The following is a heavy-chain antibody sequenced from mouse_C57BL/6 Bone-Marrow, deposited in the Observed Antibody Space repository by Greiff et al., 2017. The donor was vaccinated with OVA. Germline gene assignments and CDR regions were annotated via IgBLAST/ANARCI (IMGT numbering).Heavy chain of an antibody. V-gene: IGHV10-1*01. CDR3: VRSLYDGFFAY. D-gene: IGHD2-3*01. CDR2: IRSKSNNYAT. J-gene: IGHJ3*01. CDR1: GFSFNTYA. Sequence: GGGLVQPKGSLKLSCAASGFSFNTYAMNWVRQAPGKGLEWVARIRSKSNNYATYYADSVKDRFTISRDDSESMLYLQMNNLKTEDTAMYYCVRSLYDGFFAYWGQGTLVTVSA.